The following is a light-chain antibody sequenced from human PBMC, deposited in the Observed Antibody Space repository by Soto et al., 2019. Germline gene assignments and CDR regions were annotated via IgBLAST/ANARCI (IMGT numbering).Light chain of an antibody. CDR2: AAS. V-gene: IGKV1-8*01. J-gene: IGKJ1*01. Sequence: IRMTQSPSSFSASTGDRVTITCRASQGISSYLAWYQQKPGKAPKLLIFAASSLQSGVPSRFSGSRSGPDFTLTISSLQPEDFATYYCQQSYSSPPTFGQGTKVDIK. CDR1: QGISSY. CDR3: QQSYSSPPT.